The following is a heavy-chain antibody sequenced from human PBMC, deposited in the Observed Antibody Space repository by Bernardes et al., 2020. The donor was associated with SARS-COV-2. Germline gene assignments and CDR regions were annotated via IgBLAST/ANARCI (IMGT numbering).Heavy chain of an antibody. CDR3: AREDSGSSGYYYYGMDV. J-gene: IGHJ6*02. CDR1: GYSISTANW. V-gene: IGHV4-28*03. Sequence: SETLSLTCAVYGYSISTANWWGWIRQPPGKGPEWIGYIYHSGDTSCNPSLKSRVTMSVDASTNQFSLKLTSVTAVDTAVYYCAREDSGSSGYYYYGMDVWGQGTTVTVSS. CDR2: IYHSGDT. D-gene: IGHD6-6*01.